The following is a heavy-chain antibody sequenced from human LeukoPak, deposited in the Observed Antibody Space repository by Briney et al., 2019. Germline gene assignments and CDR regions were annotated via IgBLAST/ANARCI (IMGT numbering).Heavy chain of an antibody. CDR3: ARDGDKGSTCDY. CDR1: GGSISGGGYY. D-gene: IGHD1-1*01. V-gene: IGHV4-31*03. CDR2: IYYSGST. Sequence: SETLCLTCTVSGGSISGGGYYWSWIRQHPGKGLVWIGYIYYSGSTYYNPSLKSRVTISVDTSKNQFSLKLSSVTAADTAVYYGARDGDKGSTCDYWGQGTLVTVSS. J-gene: IGHJ4*02.